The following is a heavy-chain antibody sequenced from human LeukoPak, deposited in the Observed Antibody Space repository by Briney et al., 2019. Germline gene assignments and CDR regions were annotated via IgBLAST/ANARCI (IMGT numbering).Heavy chain of an antibody. CDR2: INHNEST. V-gene: IGHV4-34*01. CDR1: GGSFSGYF. D-gene: IGHD1-26*01. Sequence: PSETLSLTCAVYGGSFSGYFWSWIRQPPAKGLEWIGEINHNESTHYNPSIKSRVTISVDTSKNQFSLKLSSVTAAETAVYYCARAPVGANCFDYWGQGTLVTVSS. CDR3: ARAPVGANCFDY. J-gene: IGHJ4*02.